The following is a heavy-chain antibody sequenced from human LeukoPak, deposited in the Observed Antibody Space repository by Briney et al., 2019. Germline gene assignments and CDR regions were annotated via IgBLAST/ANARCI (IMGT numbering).Heavy chain of an antibody. CDR1: GGSFSGYY. J-gene: IGHJ3*02. CDR3: ARRDSSGPNAFDI. V-gene: IGHV4-34*01. D-gene: IGHD3-22*01. CDR2: INHSGST. Sequence: PSETLSLTCAVYGGSFSGYYWSWIRQPPGKGLEWIGEINHSGSTNYNPSLKSRVTISVDTSKNQFSLKLSSVTAADTAVYYCARRDSSGPNAFDIWGQGTMVTVSS.